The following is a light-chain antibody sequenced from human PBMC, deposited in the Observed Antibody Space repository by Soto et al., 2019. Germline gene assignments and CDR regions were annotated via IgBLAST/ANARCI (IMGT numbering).Light chain of an antibody. Sequence: DVVVTQSPLSLPVTLGQPASISCRSSQSLVYSDGNTYLSWFQQRPGQSPRRLIYKVSNRDSGVKYRFSGSGSGSDFTLKISRLEVEDVGVYDGMEGTKWPGTFGQGTKLESK. CDR2: KVS. CDR1: QSLVYSDGNTY. V-gene: IGKV2-30*01. J-gene: IGKJ2*01. CDR3: MEGTKWPGT.